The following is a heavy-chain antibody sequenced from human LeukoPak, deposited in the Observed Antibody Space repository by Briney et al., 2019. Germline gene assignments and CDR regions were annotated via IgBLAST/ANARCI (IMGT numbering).Heavy chain of an antibody. J-gene: IGHJ5*02. CDR3: ARIYYGSGSYYNGWLDP. CDR2: IYTSGST. D-gene: IGHD3-10*01. V-gene: IGHV4-4*07. CDR1: GGSISSYY. Sequence: PSETLSLTCTVSGGSISSYYWSWIRQPAGKGLEWIGRIYTSGSTNYNPSLKSRVTMSVDTSKNQFSLKLSSVTAADTAVYYCARIYYGSGSYYNGWLDPWGQGTLVTVSS.